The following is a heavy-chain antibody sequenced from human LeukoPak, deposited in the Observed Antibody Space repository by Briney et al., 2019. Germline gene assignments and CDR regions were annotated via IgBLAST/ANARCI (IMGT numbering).Heavy chain of an antibody. Sequence: SETLSLTCTVSGGSISSGDYYWSWIRQPPGKGLEWIAYTYYSGSTYYNPSLKSRVTISVDTSKNQFSLKLTSVTAADTAVYYCARPYYYDSRIDPWGQGTLVTVSS. V-gene: IGHV4-30-4*01. CDR2: TYYSGST. D-gene: IGHD3-22*01. J-gene: IGHJ5*02. CDR3: ARPYYYDSRIDP. CDR1: GGSISSGDYY.